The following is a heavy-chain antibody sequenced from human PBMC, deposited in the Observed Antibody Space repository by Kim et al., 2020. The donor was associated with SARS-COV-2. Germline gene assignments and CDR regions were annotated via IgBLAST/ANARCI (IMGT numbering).Heavy chain of an antibody. CDR1: GGSFSGYY. V-gene: IGHV4-34*01. D-gene: IGHD3-3*01. Sequence: SETLSLTCAVYGGSFSGYYWSWIRQPPGKGLEWIGEINHSGSTNYNPSLKSRVTISVDTSKNQFSLKLSSVTAADTAVYYCARDRITIFGVVTSLYGMDVWGQGTTVTVSS. CDR2: INHSGST. CDR3: ARDRITIFGVVTSLYGMDV. J-gene: IGHJ6*02.